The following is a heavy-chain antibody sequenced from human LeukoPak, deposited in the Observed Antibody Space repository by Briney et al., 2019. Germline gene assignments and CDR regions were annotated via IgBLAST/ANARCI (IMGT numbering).Heavy chain of an antibody. D-gene: IGHD3-10*01. CDR3: ALITMVRGVIIGYY. J-gene: IGHJ4*02. CDR1: GYTFTSYA. Sequence: ASVKVSCKASGYTFTSYAMHWVRQAPGQRLEWMGWINAGNGNTKYSQKFQGRVTITRDTSASTACMELSSLRSEDTAVYYCALITMVRGVIIGYYWGQGTLVTVSS. CDR2: INAGNGNT. V-gene: IGHV1-3*01.